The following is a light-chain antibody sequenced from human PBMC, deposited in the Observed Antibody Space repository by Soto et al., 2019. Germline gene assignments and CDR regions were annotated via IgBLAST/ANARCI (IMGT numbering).Light chain of an antibody. J-gene: IGKJ3*01. CDR3: QLYGSSPPFT. Sequence: EIVLTQSPGTLSLSPGDRATLFCRASQSVSNSYLAWYHQKPGQAPRLLIYGASVRVTGIPDRFSGSGSGTDFTLTISRLEPEDFAAYYCQLYGSSPPFTFGPGTKVYIK. CDR1: QSVSNSY. V-gene: IGKV3-20*01. CDR2: GAS.